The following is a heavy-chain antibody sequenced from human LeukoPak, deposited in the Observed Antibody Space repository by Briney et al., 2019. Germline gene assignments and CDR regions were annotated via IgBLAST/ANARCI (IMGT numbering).Heavy chain of an antibody. V-gene: IGHV6-1*01. CDR1: GDSVSSNNAA. CDR3: ASLGSRYSESSGSSKGGDY. Sequence: SQTLSLTCAISGDSVSSNNAAWNWIRQSPSRGLEWLGRTYYRSKWYNDYAVSVKSRITINPDTSKNQFSLQLNSVTPEDTAVYYCASLGSRYSESSGSSKGGDYWGQGTLVTVSS. D-gene: IGHD3-22*01. J-gene: IGHJ4*02. CDR2: TYYRSKWYN.